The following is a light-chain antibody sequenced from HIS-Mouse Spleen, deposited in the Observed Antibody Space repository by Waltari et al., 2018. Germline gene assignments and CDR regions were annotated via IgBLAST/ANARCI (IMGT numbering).Light chain of an antibody. CDR1: SRDVVRSNI. CDR3: CSYAGSSTWV. Sequence: QSALNQPASVSGPPGQSLTISCTGTSRDVVRSNIFSWYQQHPGKAPKLMIYEGSKRPSGVSNRFSGSKSGNTASLTISGLQAEDEADYYCCSYAGSSTWVFGGGTKLTVL. J-gene: IGLJ3*02. CDR2: EGS. V-gene: IGLV2-23*01.